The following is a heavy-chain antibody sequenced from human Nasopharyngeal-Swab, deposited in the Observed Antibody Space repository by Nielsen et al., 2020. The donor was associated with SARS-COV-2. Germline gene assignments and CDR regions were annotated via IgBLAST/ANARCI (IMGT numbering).Heavy chain of an antibody. V-gene: IGHV3-23*01. J-gene: IGHJ4*02. CDR3: AKDGGAYFDS. CDR2: ISGSGGSP. D-gene: IGHD3-16*01. Sequence: GGSLRLSCAASGFTFRTHAMTWVRQAPGKGLDWVSLISGSGGSPYYADSVKGRFTISRDDSKNTLYLQMNSLRAEDTAVYYCAKDGGAYFDSRGQGTLVTVSS. CDR1: GFTFRTHA.